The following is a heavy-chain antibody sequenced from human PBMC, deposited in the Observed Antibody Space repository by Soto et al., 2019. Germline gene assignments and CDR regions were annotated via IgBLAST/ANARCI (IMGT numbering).Heavy chain of an antibody. J-gene: IGHJ2*01. D-gene: IGHD6-13*01. Sequence: QLQLQESGPGLVKPSETLSLTCTVSGGSISSSSYYWGWIRQPPGKGLEWIGSMDYSGSTYYNPSLNVRATIAVDTSKIHLSLKPSSVTATDTAVYYCARHSSSWYVGWYFDLWGRGTLVTVSS. CDR3: ARHSSSWYVGWYFDL. V-gene: IGHV4-39*01. CDR2: MDYSGST. CDR1: GGSISSSSYY.